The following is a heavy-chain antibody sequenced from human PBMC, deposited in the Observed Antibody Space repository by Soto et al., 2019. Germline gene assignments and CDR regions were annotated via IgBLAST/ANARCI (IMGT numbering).Heavy chain of an antibody. V-gene: IGHV1-2*02. D-gene: IGHD6-13*01. CDR1: GYTFTGYY. Sequence: AAVKVSCKACGYTFTGYYMHWVRQAPGQGLEWMGWINPNSGGTNYAQKFQGRVTMTRDTSISTAYMELSRLRSDDTAVYYCARGPEWYSSSWYPFDYWGQGTLVTVSS. J-gene: IGHJ4*02. CDR3: ARGPEWYSSSWYPFDY. CDR2: INPNSGGT.